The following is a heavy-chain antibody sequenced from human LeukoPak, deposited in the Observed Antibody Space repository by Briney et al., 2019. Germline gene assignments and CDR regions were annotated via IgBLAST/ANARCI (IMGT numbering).Heavy chain of an antibody. V-gene: IGHV3-7*03. CDR1: GFTFSSYW. CDR3: ARVGVYYYDSSGYYW. D-gene: IGHD3-22*01. Sequence: GGSLRLSCAASGFTFSSYWMSWVRQAPGKGLEWVANIKQDGSEKYYVDSVKGRFTISRDNAKNSLYLQMNSLRAEDTAVYYCARVGVYYYDSSGYYWWGQGTLVTVSS. J-gene: IGHJ4*02. CDR2: IKQDGSEK.